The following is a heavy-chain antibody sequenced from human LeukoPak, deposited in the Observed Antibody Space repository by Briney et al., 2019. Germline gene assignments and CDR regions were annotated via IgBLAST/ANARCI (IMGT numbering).Heavy chain of an antibody. CDR2: INHSGST. CDR3: ARVSRLIVPAAILGSYGMDV. D-gene: IGHD2-2*02. V-gene: IGHV4-34*01. Sequence: PSGTLSLTCAVYGGSFSGYYWSWIRQPPGKGLEWIGEINHSGSTNYNPSLKSRVTISVDTSKNQFSLKLSSVTAADTAVYYCARVSRLIVPAAILGSYGMDVWGQGTTVTVSS. CDR1: GGSFSGYY. J-gene: IGHJ6*02.